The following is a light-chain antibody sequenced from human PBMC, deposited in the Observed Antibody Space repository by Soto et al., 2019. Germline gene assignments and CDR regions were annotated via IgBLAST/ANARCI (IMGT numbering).Light chain of an antibody. CDR3: SSYTSSSPYV. CDR2: EVS. CDR1: SSDVGGYNY. Sequence: QSALTQPASVSGSPGQSITISCTGTSSDVGGYNYVSWYQQHPGKAPKLMIYEVSNQPSGVSNRFSGSKYDNTASLTISGLQDEDEADYYCSSYTSSSPYVFGTGTKLTVL. J-gene: IGLJ1*01. V-gene: IGLV2-14*01.